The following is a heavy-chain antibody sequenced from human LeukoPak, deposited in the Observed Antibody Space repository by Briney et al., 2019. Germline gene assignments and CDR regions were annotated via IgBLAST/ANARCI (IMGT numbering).Heavy chain of an antibody. J-gene: IGHJ4*02. CDR3: ARDYHASYDFWSGYYDY. CDR2: ISSSSSYI. D-gene: IGHD3-3*01. Sequence: GGSLRLSCAASGFTFSSYSMNWVRQAPGKELEWVSSISSSSSYIYYADSVKGRFTISRDNAKNSLYLQMNSLRAEDTAVYYCARDYHASYDFWSGYYDYWGQGTLVTVSS. V-gene: IGHV3-21*01. CDR1: GFTFSSYS.